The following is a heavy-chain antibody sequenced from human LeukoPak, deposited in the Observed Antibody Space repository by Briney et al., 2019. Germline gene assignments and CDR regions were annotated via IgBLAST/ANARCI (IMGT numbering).Heavy chain of an antibody. CDR3: ATDSNYAKGDY. CDR2: ISSSSSYI. Sequence: PGGSLRLSCAASGFTFSSYSMNWVRQAPGKGLEWVSSISSSSSYILHAHSVKGRFTLSRDNAKNTLYLQMNSLRAEDTAVCYCATDSNYAKGDYWGQGTLVTVSS. CDR1: GFTFSSYS. V-gene: IGHV3-21*01. D-gene: IGHD4-11*01. J-gene: IGHJ4*02.